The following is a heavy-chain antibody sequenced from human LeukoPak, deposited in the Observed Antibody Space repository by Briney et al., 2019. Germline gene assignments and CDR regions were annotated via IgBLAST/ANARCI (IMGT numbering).Heavy chain of an antibody. V-gene: IGHV4-30-2*01. CDR3: ARSIVGATGHGVWFDP. J-gene: IGHJ5*02. D-gene: IGHD1-26*01. CDR2: IYHSGST. CDR1: GGSISSGGYY. Sequence: PSETLSLTCTVSGGSISSGGYYWSWIRQPPGKGLEWIGYIYHSGSTYYNPSLKSRVTISVDTSKNQFSLKLSSVTAADTAVYYCARSIVGATGHGVWFDPWGQGTLVTVSS.